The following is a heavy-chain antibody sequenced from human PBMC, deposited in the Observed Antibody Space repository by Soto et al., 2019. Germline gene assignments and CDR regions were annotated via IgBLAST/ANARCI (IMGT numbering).Heavy chain of an antibody. CDR3: ARDNNVLLWFGESNGMDV. V-gene: IGHV1-46*01. CDR2: INPSGGST. J-gene: IGHJ6*02. D-gene: IGHD3-10*01. Sequence: SCKASGYTFTSYYMHWVRQAPGQGLEWMGIINPSGGSTSYAQKFQGRVTMTRDTSTSTVYMELSSLRSEDTAVYCCARDNNVLLWFGESNGMDVWGQGTTVTVSS. CDR1: GYTFTSYY.